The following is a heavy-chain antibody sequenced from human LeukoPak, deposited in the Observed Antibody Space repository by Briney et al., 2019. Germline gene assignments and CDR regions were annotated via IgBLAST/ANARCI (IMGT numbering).Heavy chain of an antibody. CDR2: ILPIFGTA. D-gene: IGHD2-15*01. CDR1: GGSFSSEA. J-gene: IGHJ4*02. V-gene: IGHV1-69*05. Sequence: VASVKVSCKAFGGSFSSEAISWVPQAPAQGLEWMGGILPIFGTASYAQKFQGRVTITTDESTSTAYMEVSSLRSEDTAVYYWGRNAGDCGGGSCYSIDSWGEGALGTVSS. CDR3: GRNAGDCGGGSCYSIDS.